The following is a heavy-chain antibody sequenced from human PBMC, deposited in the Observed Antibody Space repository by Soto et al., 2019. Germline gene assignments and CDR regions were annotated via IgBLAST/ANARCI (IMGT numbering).Heavy chain of an antibody. CDR1: GFTFSRYS. Sequence: GGSLRLSCAASGFTFSRYSMNWVRQAPGKGLEWVSSISSTTNYIYYADSMKGRFTVSRDNAKNSVYLDMNSLSAEDTAVYYCARESEDLTSNFDYWGQGTQVTVSS. CDR3: ARESEDLTSNFDY. V-gene: IGHV3-21*01. CDR2: ISSTTNYI. J-gene: IGHJ4*02.